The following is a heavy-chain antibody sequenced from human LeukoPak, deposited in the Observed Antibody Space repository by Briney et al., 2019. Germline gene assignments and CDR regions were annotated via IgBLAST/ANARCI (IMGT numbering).Heavy chain of an antibody. CDR1: GGSFSGYY. D-gene: IGHD1-1*01. CDR2: INHSGST. CDR3: ARGVHQFDY. Sequence: PSETLSLTCAVYGGSFSGYYWSWIRQPPGKGLEWIGEINHSGSTNYNPSLKSRVTISVDTSKNQFSLKLSSVTAADTAVYYCARGVHQFDYWGQGTLVTVSS. J-gene: IGHJ4*02. V-gene: IGHV4-34*01.